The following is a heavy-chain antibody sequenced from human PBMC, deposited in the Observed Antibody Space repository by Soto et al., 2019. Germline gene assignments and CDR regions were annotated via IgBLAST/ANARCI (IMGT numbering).Heavy chain of an antibody. CDR2: IIPILGIA. V-gene: IGHV1-69*02. D-gene: IGHD5-12*01. Sequence: ASVKVSCKASGGTFSSYTISWVRQAPGQGLEWMGRIIPILGIANYAQKFQGRVTITADKSTSTAYMELSSLRSEDTAVYYCASDEYSGYDSYAFDIWGQGTMVTVSS. J-gene: IGHJ3*02. CDR1: GGTFSSYT. CDR3: ASDEYSGYDSYAFDI.